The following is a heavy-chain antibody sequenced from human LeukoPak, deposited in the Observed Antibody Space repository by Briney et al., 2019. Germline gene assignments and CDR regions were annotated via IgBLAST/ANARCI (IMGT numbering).Heavy chain of an antibody. J-gene: IGHJ4*02. CDR1: AGSISSYY. CDR3: ARSPARVAAHDY. CDR2: IYYSGST. D-gene: IGHD6-6*01. V-gene: IGHV4-59*01. Sequence: SETLSLTCTVSAGSISSYYWSWIRQPPGKGLEWIGYIYYSGSTNYKPSLKSRVTISVDTSKNQFSLRLSSVTAADTAVYYCARSPARVAAHDYWGQGTLVTVSS.